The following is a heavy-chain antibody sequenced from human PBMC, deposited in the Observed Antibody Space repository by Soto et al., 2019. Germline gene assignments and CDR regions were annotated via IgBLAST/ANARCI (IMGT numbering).Heavy chain of an antibody. CDR2: INWKSDI. D-gene: IGHD3-16*01. Sequence: LRLSCAVSGFTFDDNAMHSVRQAPEKGLEWVSGINWKSDIGYADSVKGRFTISRDNAENSLYLQMNSLRAEDTALYYCAISQDRGGRTTFIYWGQGAQVTVSS. V-gene: IGHV3-9*01. CDR3: AISQDRGGRTTFIY. CDR1: GFTFDDNA. J-gene: IGHJ4*02.